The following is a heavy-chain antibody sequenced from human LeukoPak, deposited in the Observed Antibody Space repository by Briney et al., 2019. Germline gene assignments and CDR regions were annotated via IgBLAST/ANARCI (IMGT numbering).Heavy chain of an antibody. V-gene: IGHV3-9*01. CDR1: GFTFDDYA. CDR2: ISWNSGSI. Sequence: GGSLRLSCAASGFTFDDYAMHWVRQAPGKGLEWVSGISWNSGSIGYTDSVKGRFTISRDNAKNSLYLQMNSLRAEDTALYYCAKDMYYYDSSGSDFWGQGALVTVSS. D-gene: IGHD3-22*01. CDR3: AKDMYYYDSSGSDF. J-gene: IGHJ4*02.